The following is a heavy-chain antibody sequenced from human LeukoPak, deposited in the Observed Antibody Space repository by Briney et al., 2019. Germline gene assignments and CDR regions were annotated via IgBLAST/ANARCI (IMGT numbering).Heavy chain of an antibody. CDR1: GGSISSGGFS. CDR2: IYHGGAT. Sequence: SETLSLTCAVSGGSISSGGFSWSWIRQPPGKGLEWIGYIYHGGATYYNPSLKSRVTISVDTSKNQFSLKLTSVTAADAAVYYCARPMGSGWYPFDYWGQGTLVTVSS. D-gene: IGHD6-19*01. CDR3: ARPMGSGWYPFDY. V-gene: IGHV4-30-2*03. J-gene: IGHJ4*02.